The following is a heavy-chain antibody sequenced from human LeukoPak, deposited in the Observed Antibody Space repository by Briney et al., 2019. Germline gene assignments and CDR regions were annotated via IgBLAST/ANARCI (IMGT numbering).Heavy chain of an antibody. Sequence: PGGSLRLSCAASGFTFSSYSMNWVRQAPGKGLEWVSSISSSSSYIYYADSVKGRFTISRDNAKNSLYLQMNSLRAEDTAVYYCARDWNYYGSGSYLMGMDVWGQGTTVTVSS. CDR2: ISSSSSYI. J-gene: IGHJ6*02. CDR1: GFTFSSYS. D-gene: IGHD3-10*01. CDR3: ARDWNYYGSGSYLMGMDV. V-gene: IGHV3-21*01.